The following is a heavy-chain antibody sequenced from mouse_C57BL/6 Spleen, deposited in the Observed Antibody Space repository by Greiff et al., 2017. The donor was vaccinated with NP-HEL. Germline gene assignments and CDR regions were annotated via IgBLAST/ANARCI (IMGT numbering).Heavy chain of an antibody. D-gene: IGHD2-1*01. J-gene: IGHJ4*01. CDR3: ARGYYGNYAYAMDY. CDR1: GYTFTDYY. Sequence: EVQLQQSGPELVKPGASVKISCKASGYTFTDYYMNWVKQSHGKSLEWIGDINPNNGGTSYNQKFKGKATLTVDKSSSTAYMELRSLTSEDSAVDYCARGYYGNYAYAMDYWGQGTSVTVSS. V-gene: IGHV1-26*01. CDR2: INPNNGGT.